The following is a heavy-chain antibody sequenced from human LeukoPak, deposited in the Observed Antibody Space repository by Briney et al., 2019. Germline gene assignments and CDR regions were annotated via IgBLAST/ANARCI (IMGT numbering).Heavy chain of an antibody. Sequence: SETLSLTCSVSAYSIRGYYWSWLRQSPEKGLDWIGEMSHTGATNYNPSLKSRVTVSVDTSKKQFSLNLRSVTAADTAVYYCARGLHYNILTSGMDVWGQGTTVIVSS. CDR2: MSHTGAT. D-gene: IGHD3-9*01. CDR3: ARGLHYNILTSGMDV. V-gene: IGHV4-34*01. CDR1: AYSIRGYY. J-gene: IGHJ6*02.